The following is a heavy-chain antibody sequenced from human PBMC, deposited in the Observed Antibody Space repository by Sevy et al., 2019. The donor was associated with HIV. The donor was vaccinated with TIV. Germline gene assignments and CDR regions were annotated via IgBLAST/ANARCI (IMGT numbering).Heavy chain of an antibody. CDR1: GGSISSHY. CDR3: ARYHFVTGHHDYFGY. CDR2: IDTSGGT. D-gene: IGHD3-9*01. Sequence: SETLSLTCSVSGGSISSHYWSWIRQPAGEGLEWIGRIDTSGGTNYNPSLKTRVTMSIDTSKNQFSLRLRSVTAADTAVYYCARYHFVTGHHDYFGYWGTGALVSVSS. V-gene: IGHV4-4*07. J-gene: IGHJ4*02.